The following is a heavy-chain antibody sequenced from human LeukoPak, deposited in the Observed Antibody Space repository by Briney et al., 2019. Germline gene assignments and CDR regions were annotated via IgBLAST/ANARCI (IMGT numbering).Heavy chain of an antibody. Sequence: SETLSLTCSVSGGSITSHFWSLIRQPPLKGLDLIVYIHYSGSTNYNPSLKSRVTISPDTSKNQLFLKLNSVTAADTAVYYCARLVWLGESPGSWFDSWGQGTLVTVSS. V-gene: IGHV4-59*11. CDR2: IHYSGST. D-gene: IGHD3-10*01. J-gene: IGHJ5*01. CDR1: GGSITSHF. CDR3: ARLVWLGESPGSWFDS.